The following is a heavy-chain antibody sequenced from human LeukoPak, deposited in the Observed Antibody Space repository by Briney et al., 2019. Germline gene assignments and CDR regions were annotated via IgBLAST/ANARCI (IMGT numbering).Heavy chain of an antibody. CDR2: ISAYNGNT. Sequence: ASVKVSCKASGYTFTSYGISWVRQAPGQGLEWMGWISAYNGNTNYAQKLQGRVTMTTDTSTSTAYMGLRSLRSDDTAVYYCARAGDSSGYYTPPGYWGQGTLVTVSS. CDR1: GYTFTSYG. J-gene: IGHJ4*02. V-gene: IGHV1-18*01. D-gene: IGHD3-22*01. CDR3: ARAGDSSGYYTPPGY.